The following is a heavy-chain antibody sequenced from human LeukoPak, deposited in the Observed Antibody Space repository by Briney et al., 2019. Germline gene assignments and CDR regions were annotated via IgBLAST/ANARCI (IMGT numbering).Heavy chain of an antibody. J-gene: IGHJ3*02. CDR1: GYSISSGYY. V-gene: IGHV4-38-2*01. D-gene: IGHD2-2*01. CDR3: ASALIVVVPAASLGAFDI. CDR2: IYHSGST. Sequence: SETLSLTCAVSGYSISSGYYWGWIRQPPGKGLEWIGSIYHSGSTYYNPSLKGRVTISVDTSKNQFSLKLSSVTAADTAVYYCASALIVVVPAASLGAFDIWGQGTMVTVSS.